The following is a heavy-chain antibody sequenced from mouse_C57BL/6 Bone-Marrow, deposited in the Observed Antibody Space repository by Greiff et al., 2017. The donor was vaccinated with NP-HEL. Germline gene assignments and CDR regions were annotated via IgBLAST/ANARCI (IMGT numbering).Heavy chain of an antibody. V-gene: IGHV10-1*01. CDR2: IRSKSNNYAT. CDR3: VRGYDYDGYYAMDY. D-gene: IGHD2-4*01. CDR1: GFSFNTYA. J-gene: IGHJ4*01. Sequence: EVQLVESGGGLVQPKGSLKLSCAASGFSFNTYAMNWVRQAPGKGLEWVARIRSKSNNYATYYADSVKDRFTISRDDSESMLYLQMNNLKTEDTAMYYCVRGYDYDGYYAMDYWGQGTSVTVSS.